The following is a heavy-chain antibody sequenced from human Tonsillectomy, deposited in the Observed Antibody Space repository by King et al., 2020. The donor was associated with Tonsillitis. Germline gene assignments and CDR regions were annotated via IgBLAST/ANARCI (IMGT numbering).Heavy chain of an antibody. CDR2: IDYMGST. CDR3: ARGVAAAVKF. D-gene: IGHD6-13*01. CDR1: GGSISSYF. Sequence: QLQESGPGLVKPSETLSLTCSVSGGSISSYFWHWIRQPPGKRLEWIGYIDYMGSTNYNPSLKIRLTISVDTSSNQFSLQLSSATAADTAVYYCARGVAAAVKFWGQGTLVTVSS. J-gene: IGHJ4*02. V-gene: IGHV4-59*01.